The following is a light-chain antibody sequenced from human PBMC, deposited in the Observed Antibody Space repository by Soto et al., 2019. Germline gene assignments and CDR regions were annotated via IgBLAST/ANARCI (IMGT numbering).Light chain of an antibody. J-gene: IGKJ4*01. CDR1: QSINRH. V-gene: IGKV3-11*01. CDR2: DAS. CDR3: QQRSNWPPVT. Sequence: EIVLTQSPATLSLSPGERVTLSCRASQSINRHLAWYRQKPGQAPRLLIYDASNRATGIPARFRGSGSGTDFTLTISSLEPEDFGVYYCQQRSNWPPVTFGGGTKVEIK.